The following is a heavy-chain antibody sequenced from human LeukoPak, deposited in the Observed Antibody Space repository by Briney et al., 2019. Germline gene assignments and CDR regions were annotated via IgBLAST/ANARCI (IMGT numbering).Heavy chain of an antibody. V-gene: IGHV3-49*03. D-gene: IGHD6-6*01. CDR3: TRVSGYSSSFGNFDY. J-gene: IGHJ4*02. CDR2: IRSKAYGGTT. CDR1: GFTFGDYA. Sequence: PGGSLRLSCTASGFTFGDYAMSWFRQAPGKGLEWVGFIRSKAYGGTTEYAASVKGRFTISRDDSKSIAYLQMNSLKTEDTAVYYCTRVSGYSSSFGNFDYWGQGTLVTVSS.